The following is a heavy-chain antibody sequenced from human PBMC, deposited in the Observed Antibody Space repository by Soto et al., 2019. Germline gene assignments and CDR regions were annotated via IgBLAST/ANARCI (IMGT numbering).Heavy chain of an antibody. CDR1: GFTLSCCG. CDR3: AKEQSSGFYRVVDY. V-gene: IGHV3-30*18. J-gene: IGHJ4*02. D-gene: IGHD6-19*01. CDR2: ITYDGSEI. Sequence: ESGGGVVQPGRSLRLSCAASGFTLSCCGMHWVRQAPGKGLEWVGVITYDGSEIHYGDSVKGRFTISRDSSENTVYLQMNSLRVEDSAVYYCAKEQSSGFYRVVDYWGQGTLVTVSP.